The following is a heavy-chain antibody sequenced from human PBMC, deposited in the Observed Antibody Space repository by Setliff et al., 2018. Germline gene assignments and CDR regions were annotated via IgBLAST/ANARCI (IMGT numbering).Heavy chain of an antibody. CDR1: GGTFSDYH. J-gene: IGHJ6*03. CDR2: INHRGST. Sequence: PSETLSLTCAAYGGTFSDYHWTWIRQSPEKGLEWIGEINHRGSTNYNPSLKSRVTISIDTSRDQFSLKLISMIAADTAVYYCARMSGFLYMDVWGKGTTVTVSS. CDR3: ARMSGFLYMDV. V-gene: IGHV4-34*01. D-gene: IGHD3-3*01.